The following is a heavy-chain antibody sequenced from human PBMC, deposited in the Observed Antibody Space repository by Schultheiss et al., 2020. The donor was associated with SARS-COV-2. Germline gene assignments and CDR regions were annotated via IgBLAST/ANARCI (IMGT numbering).Heavy chain of an antibody. Sequence: ASVKVSCKASGYSFTGYYMNWVRQAPGQVLEWMGWINPNSGGTNYAQKFQGRVTMTRDTSISTAYMELSRLRSDDTAVYYCARELRSRCSGGSCHDPWGQGTLVTVSS. J-gene: IGHJ5*02. V-gene: IGHV1-2*02. CDR1: GYSFTGYY. CDR2: INPNSGGT. CDR3: ARELRSRCSGGSCHDP. D-gene: IGHD2-15*01.